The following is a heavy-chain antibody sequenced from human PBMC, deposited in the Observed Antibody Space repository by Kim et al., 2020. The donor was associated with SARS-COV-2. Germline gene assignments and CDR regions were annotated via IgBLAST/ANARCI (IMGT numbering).Heavy chain of an antibody. D-gene: IGHD4-17*01. CDR2: INHSGST. CDR1: GGSFSGYY. J-gene: IGHJ6*02. V-gene: IGHV4-34*01. Sequence: SETLSLTCAVYGGSFSGYYWSWIRQPPGKGLEWIGEINHSGSTNYNPSLKSRVTISVDTSKNQFSLKLSSVTAADTAVYYCARWGVTTRYYYYGMDVWGQGTTVTVSS. CDR3: ARWGVTTRYYYYGMDV.